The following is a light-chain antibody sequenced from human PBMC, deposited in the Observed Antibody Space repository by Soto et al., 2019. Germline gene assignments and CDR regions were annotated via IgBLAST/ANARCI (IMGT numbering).Light chain of an antibody. Sequence: DIVMTQSPATLSVSTGERATLSCRASQNVSTFLAWYQQKPGQGPRLLIYDASNMATGIPARFSGSGSGTDFTLTISCLQSEDFATYYCQQYYSYPLTFGGGTKVDIK. CDR3: QQYYSYPLT. CDR1: QNVSTF. V-gene: IGKV3D-15*01. J-gene: IGKJ4*01. CDR2: DAS.